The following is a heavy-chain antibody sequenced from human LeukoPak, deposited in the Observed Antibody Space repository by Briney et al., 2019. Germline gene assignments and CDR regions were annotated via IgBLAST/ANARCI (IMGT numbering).Heavy chain of an antibody. CDR3: ARGGLRYYDSYYFDY. Sequence: PSETLSLTCAVYGGSFSGYYWSWIRQPPGNGLEWIGEINHSGSTNYNPSLKSRVTISVDTSKNQFSLKLSSVTAADTAVYYCARGGLRYYDSYYFDYWGQGTLVTVSS. CDR1: GGSFSGYY. V-gene: IGHV4-34*01. D-gene: IGHD3-3*01. J-gene: IGHJ4*02. CDR2: INHSGST.